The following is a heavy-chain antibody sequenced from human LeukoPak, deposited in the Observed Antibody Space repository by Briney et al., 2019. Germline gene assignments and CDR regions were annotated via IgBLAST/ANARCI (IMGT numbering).Heavy chain of an antibody. CDR1: GFPFSTNA. V-gene: IGHV3-23*01. CDR3: AKDLHYWGCDF. Sequence: GGSLRLSCEASGFPFSTNAMSWVRQAPGKGLDWVSGILGGGSSTYYADSVKGRFTISRDTSKNTLYLQMNSLRAEDTALYYCAKDLHYWGCDFWGQGTLVTVSS. D-gene: IGHD7-27*01. J-gene: IGHJ4*02. CDR2: ILGGGSST.